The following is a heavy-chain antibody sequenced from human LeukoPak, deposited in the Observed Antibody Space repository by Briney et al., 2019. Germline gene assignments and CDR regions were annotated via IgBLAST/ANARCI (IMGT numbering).Heavy chain of an antibody. V-gene: IGHV4-39*07. CDR3: ARGPSNCSGGSCYGFLDY. CDR2: IFYSGST. CDR1: GGSISSASYY. D-gene: IGHD2-15*01. Sequence: SETLSLTCTVSGGSISSASYYWGWIRQPPRKGLELIGRIFYSGSTYYNPSRKSRVTISADTSKNQYSLKLSSVTAADTAVYYCARGPSNCSGGSCYGFLDYWGQGTLVTVSS. J-gene: IGHJ4*02.